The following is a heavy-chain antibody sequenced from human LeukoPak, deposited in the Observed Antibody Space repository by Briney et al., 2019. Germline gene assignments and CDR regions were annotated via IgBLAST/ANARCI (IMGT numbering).Heavy chain of an antibody. D-gene: IGHD6-13*01. CDR3: AREVGPYSSSWYYFDY. CDR1: DDSINNYY. V-gene: IGHV4-59*01. Sequence: SETLSLTCTVSDDSINNYYWSWIRQPPRKGLEWIGYIYYSGSTNYSPSLKSRVTISVDTSKNQFSLKLSSVTAADTAVYYCAREVGPYSSSWYYFDYWGQGTLVTVSS. CDR2: IYYSGST. J-gene: IGHJ4*02.